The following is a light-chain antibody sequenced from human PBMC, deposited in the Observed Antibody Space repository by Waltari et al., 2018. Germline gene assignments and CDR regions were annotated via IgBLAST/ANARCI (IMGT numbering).Light chain of an antibody. V-gene: IGLV2-23*01. CDR1: SSDVGRYNL. CDR2: EDS. J-gene: IGLJ3*02. Sequence: QSALTQPASVSGSPGQSITISCTGTSSDVGRYNLVSWYQQHPGKAPKLMIYEDSKRPSGVSNRFSGSKSGNTASLTISWLHAEDEANYYCCSYAGSSIWVFGGGTELTVL. CDR3: CSYAGSSIWV.